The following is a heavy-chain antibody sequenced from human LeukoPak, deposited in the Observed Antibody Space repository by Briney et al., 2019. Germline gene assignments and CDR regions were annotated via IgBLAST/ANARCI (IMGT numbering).Heavy chain of an antibody. CDR2: TYSDGST. Sequence: GGSLRLSCAGSGFTVSANYMNWVRQAPGKGLEWVSLTYSDGSTYYADSVKGRFTISRDNSKDTLYLQMNSLRPEDAAVFYCAREYSGHVALAGTFDYWGQGTLVAVSS. CDR1: GFTVSANY. CDR3: AREYSGHVALAGTFDY. J-gene: IGHJ4*02. V-gene: IGHV3-66*01. D-gene: IGHD6-19*01.